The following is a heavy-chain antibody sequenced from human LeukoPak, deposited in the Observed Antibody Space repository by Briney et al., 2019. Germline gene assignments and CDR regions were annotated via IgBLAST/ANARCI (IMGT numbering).Heavy chain of an antibody. CDR2: IGTAGDT. Sequence: GGSLRLSCVASGFTFSSFDMHWVRQPTRKGLEWVSAIGTAGDTYYPVSVKGRFTISRDNSKNTLYLQMNSLRAEDTAVYYCARGDGAIDYWGQGTLVTVSS. CDR1: GFTFSSFD. V-gene: IGHV3-13*01. J-gene: IGHJ4*02. D-gene: IGHD4/OR15-4a*01. CDR3: ARGDGAIDY.